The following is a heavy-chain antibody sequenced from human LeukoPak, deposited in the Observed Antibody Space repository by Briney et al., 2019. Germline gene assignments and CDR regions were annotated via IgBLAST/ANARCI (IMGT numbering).Heavy chain of an antibody. CDR2: VYMNRNI. CDR3: ARKEGGQLVNTRRWFDP. V-gene: IGHV4-61*02. Sequence: SETLSLTCTVSGYSISSGSYYWNWIRQPAGKGLEWIGRVYMNRNINYNPSLKSRVTISADTSKNQFSLQLTSVTAADTAVYYCARKEGGQLVNTRRWFDPWGQGTLVTVSS. CDR1: GYSISSGSYY. J-gene: IGHJ5*02. D-gene: IGHD6-13*01.